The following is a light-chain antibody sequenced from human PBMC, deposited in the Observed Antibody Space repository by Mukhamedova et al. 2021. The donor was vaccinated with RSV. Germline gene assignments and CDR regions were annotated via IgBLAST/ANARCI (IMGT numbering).Light chain of an antibody. Sequence: STWGGNNIGSKSVHWYQQKPGQAPVLVIYYDSDRPSGIPERFSGSNSGNTATLTISRVEAGDEADYYCQVWDSSSDLVVFGGGTKLTV. J-gene: IGLJ2*01. CDR3: QVWDSSSDLVV. V-gene: IGLV3-21*04. CDR2: YDS. CDR1: NIGSKS.